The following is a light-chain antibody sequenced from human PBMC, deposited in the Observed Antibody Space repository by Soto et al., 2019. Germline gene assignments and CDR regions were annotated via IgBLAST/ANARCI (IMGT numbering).Light chain of an antibody. CDR1: QTINNN. Sequence: VMTQAPATLSVSPGERVTLSCRASQTINNNVAWYQLKDGQVPRLLIYGASTRATDIPARFSGSGSGTEFTLTISSLQSEDFAIYSCQQYNNWPPYTFGQGTKVDIK. CDR2: GAS. J-gene: IGKJ2*01. CDR3: QQYNNWPPYT. V-gene: IGKV3-15*01.